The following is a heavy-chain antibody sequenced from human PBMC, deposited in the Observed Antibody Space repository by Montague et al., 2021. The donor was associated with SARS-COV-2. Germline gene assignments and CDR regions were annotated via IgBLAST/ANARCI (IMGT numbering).Heavy chain of an antibody. J-gene: IGHJ4*02. CDR2: IYYSGST. D-gene: IGHD3-22*01. V-gene: IGHV4-39*07. CDR3: ARDGFYYDRSGPSNFDY. Sequence: ETLSLTCSVSVGSISSNNCYWGWIRQPPGKALEWIGSIYYSGSTYYNPSLKSRVTMSVDTSENQFSLKLSSVTAADTAVYYCARDGFYYDRSGPSNFDYWGQGTLVTVSS. CDR1: VGSISSNNCY.